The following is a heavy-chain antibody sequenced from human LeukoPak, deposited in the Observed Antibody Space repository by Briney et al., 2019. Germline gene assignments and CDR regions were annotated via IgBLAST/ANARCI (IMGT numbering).Heavy chain of an antibody. D-gene: IGHD2-15*01. V-gene: IGHV1-3*01. CDR2: INAGNGNT. CDR3: ARDLIGCCSGGSCPTLDY. J-gene: IGHJ4*02. Sequence: GASVKVSCKASGYTFTSYAMHWVRQAPGQRLEWMGWINAGNGNTKYSQKFQGRVTITRDTSASTAYMELSSLRSEDTAVYYCARDLIGCCSGGSCPTLDYWGQGTLVTVSS. CDR1: GYTFTSYA.